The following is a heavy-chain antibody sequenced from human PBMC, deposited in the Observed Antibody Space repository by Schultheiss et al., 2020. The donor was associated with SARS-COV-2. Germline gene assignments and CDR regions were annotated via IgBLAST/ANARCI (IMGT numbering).Heavy chain of an antibody. CDR1: GFTFDDYA. J-gene: IGHJ5*02. V-gene: IGHV3-9*01. CDR2: ISWHSGSI. CDR3: ATNALNHDYSNSGWFDP. Sequence: GGSLRLSCAASGFTFDDYAMHWVRQAPGKGLEWVSGISWHSGSIGDADSVKGRFTIARDNAKNSLYLQMNSLGAEDTAVYYCATNALNHDYSNSGWFDPWGEGTLGTVSS. D-gene: IGHD4-11*01.